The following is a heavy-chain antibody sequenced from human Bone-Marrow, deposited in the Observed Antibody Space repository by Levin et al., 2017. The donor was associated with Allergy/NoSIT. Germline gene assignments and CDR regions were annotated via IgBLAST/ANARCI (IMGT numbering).Heavy chain of an antibody. Sequence: PAGGSLRLSCAASGFTFSSYAMHWVRQAPGKGLEWVAVISYDGSNKYYADSVKGRFTISRDNSKNTLYLQMNSLRAEDTAVYYCARDGDLGSDGAFDIWGQGTMVTVSS. CDR2: ISYDGSNK. CDR1: GFTFSSYA. V-gene: IGHV3-30-3*01. J-gene: IGHJ3*02. D-gene: IGHD2-21*02. CDR3: ARDGDLGSDGAFDI.